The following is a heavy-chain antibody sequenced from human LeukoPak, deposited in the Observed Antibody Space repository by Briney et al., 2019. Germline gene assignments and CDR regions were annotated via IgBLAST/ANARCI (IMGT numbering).Heavy chain of an antibody. Sequence: GGSLRLSCAASGFAFSSYGMHWVRQAPGKGLEWVTSIWFDGTNIHYADSVKGRVTISRDNSKSALYLQMNSLRADDTAIYYCARDSLPMAVTGPFDHWGQGALVTVSS. D-gene: IGHD6-19*01. CDR1: GFAFSSYG. CDR2: IWFDGTNI. V-gene: IGHV3-33*01. J-gene: IGHJ4*02. CDR3: ARDSLPMAVTGPFDH.